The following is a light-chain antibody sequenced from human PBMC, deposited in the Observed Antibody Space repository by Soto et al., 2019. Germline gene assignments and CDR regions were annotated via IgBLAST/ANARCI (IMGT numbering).Light chain of an antibody. CDR3: AAWDDSLNGVE. V-gene: IGLV1-44*01. CDR1: SSNIGSNT. CDR2: SNN. J-gene: IGLJ2*01. Sequence: QSVLTQPPSASGTPGQRVTISCSGSSSNIGSNTVNWYQQLTGTAPKLLIYSNNQRPSGVPDRFSGSKSGTSASLAISGLQSEDEADYYCAAWDDSLNGVEFGGGTQLTVL.